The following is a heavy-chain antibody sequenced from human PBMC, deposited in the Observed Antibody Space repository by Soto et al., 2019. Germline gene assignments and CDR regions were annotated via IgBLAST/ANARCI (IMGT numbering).Heavy chain of an antibody. CDR1: GYIFVNYG. CDR2: ISPYTGDT. J-gene: IGHJ6*02. D-gene: IGHD3-16*01. Sequence: QVQLVQSGDEMKKPGASVRVCCKASGYIFVNYGIAWVRQAPGQGLEWMGWISPYTGDTHSASKVQGRLTMTTDTSTSTAYMDLGSLTSDDTAVYYCAMVDNYVTPTPQDVWGQGTTVTVSS. CDR3: AMVDNYVTPTPQDV. V-gene: IGHV1-18*01.